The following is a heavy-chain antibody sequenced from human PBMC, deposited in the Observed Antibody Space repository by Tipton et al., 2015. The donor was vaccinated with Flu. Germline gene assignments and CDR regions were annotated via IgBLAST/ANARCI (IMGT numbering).Heavy chain of an antibody. Sequence: TLSLTCAVSDGSIIDNNWWTWVRQPPGKGLEWIGEIYHRGTTNYNPSLKSRVIMSVDTSKNQFSLTLNSVTAADTAMYYCARDRAHGDYAFEYWGQGILVTVSS. CDR3: ARDRAHGDYAFEY. D-gene: IGHD4-17*01. CDR2: IYHRGTT. J-gene: IGHJ4*02. CDR1: DGSIIDNNW. V-gene: IGHV4-4*02.